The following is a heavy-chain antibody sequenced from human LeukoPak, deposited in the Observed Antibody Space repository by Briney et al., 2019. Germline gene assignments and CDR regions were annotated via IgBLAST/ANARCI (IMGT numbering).Heavy chain of an antibody. V-gene: IGHV1-69*05. J-gene: IGHJ4*02. Sequence: ASVKVSCKASGGTFSSYAISWVRQAPGQGLEWMGGISPSFGTANYAQKFQGRVTITTDESTSTAYMELSSLRSEDTAVYYCARARSDDSSGYYSYFDYWGQGTLVTVSS. CDR3: ARARSDDSSGYYSYFDY. D-gene: IGHD3-22*01. CDR1: GGTFSSYA. CDR2: ISPSFGTA.